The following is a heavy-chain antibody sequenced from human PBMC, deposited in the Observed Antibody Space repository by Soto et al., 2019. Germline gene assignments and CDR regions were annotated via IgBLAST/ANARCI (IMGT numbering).Heavy chain of an antibody. CDR2: ISGSGGST. CDR1: GFCISSYA. CDR3: ATEHVVEVTAILL. D-gene: IGHD2-21*02. Sequence: GGSMSLYCAACGFCISSYAMSWVRQAPGKGLEWVSAISGSGGSTYYADSVKGRFTISRDNSKNTLYLQMNSLRAEDTAVYYFATEHVVEVTAILLWGRGTLVPVSP. V-gene: IGHV3-23*01. J-gene: IGHJ2*01.